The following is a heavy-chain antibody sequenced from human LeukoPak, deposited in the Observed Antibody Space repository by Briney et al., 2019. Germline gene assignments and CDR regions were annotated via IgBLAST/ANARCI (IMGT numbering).Heavy chain of an antibody. V-gene: IGHV4-59*01. J-gene: IGHJ2*01. CDR1: GGSIRNYY. CDR3: ARVYYSSSYDYWYFDL. CDR2: IYYSGST. D-gene: IGHD6-13*01. Sequence: PSETLSLTCTVSGGSIRNYYWSWIRQPPGKGLEWIGYIYYSGSTNYNPSLKSRVTISVDTSKNQFSLKLSSVTAADTAVYYCARVYYSSSYDYWYFDLWGRGTLVAVSS.